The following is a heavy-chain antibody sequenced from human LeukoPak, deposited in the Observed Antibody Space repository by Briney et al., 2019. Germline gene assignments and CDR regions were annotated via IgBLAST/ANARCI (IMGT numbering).Heavy chain of an antibody. CDR1: GYTFTSYD. Sequence: ASVKVSCKASGYTFTSYDINWVRQATGQGLEWMGWMDPNSGNTGYAQKFQGRVTMTRNTSISTAYMELSRLTSDDTAVYYCANLSSDYWGQGTLVTVSS. CDR3: ANLSSDY. CDR2: MDPNSGNT. D-gene: IGHD6-6*01. V-gene: IGHV1-8*01. J-gene: IGHJ4*02.